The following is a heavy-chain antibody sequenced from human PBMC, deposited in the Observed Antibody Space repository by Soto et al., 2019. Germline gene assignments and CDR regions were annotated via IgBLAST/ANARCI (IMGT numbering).Heavy chain of an antibody. D-gene: IGHD1-26*01. Sequence: PGESLKISCKGSGYSFSSYWIGWVRQMPGKGLEWMGIIYPADSDTRYSPSFQGQVTISVDKSITTAYLQWSSLKASDTAMYYCARRRDGGSYNAFDIWGQGTMVTVSS. CDR2: IYPADSDT. CDR1: GYSFSSYW. V-gene: IGHV5-51*01. CDR3: ARRRDGGSYNAFDI. J-gene: IGHJ3*02.